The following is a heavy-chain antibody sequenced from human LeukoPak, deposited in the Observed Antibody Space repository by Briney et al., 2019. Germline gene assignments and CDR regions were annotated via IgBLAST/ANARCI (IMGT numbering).Heavy chain of an antibody. V-gene: IGHV3-23*01. Sequence: PGGSLRLSCAASGFTFSYYVMSWVRQAPGKGLEWVSAISGSGGTTYYADSVKGRFTISRDDSKNTLYLQMNSLRAEDTAVYYCAKRPGSGSYYLDYWGQGTLVTVSS. J-gene: IGHJ4*02. CDR1: GFTFSYYV. CDR2: ISGSGGTT. D-gene: IGHD3-10*01. CDR3: AKRPGSGSYYLDY.